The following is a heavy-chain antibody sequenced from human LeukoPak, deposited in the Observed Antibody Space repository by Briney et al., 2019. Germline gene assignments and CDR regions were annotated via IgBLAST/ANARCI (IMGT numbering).Heavy chain of an antibody. D-gene: IGHD5-24*01. CDR1: GGSVSSSNHF. J-gene: IGHJ4*02. CDR2: VYYTGST. Sequence: SETLSLTCTVSGGSVSSSNHFWGWIRQPPGKGLEWIGSVYYTGSTYYSVSLESRVAISVDTSNEQFSLKLTSVTAADTAVYYCARHVRGEGYNSPEFDFWGQGILVTVSS. V-gene: IGHV4-39*01. CDR3: ARHVRGEGYNSPEFDF.